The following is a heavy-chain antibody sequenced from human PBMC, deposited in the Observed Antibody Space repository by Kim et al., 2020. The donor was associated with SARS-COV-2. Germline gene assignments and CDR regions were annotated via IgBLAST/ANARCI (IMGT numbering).Heavy chain of an antibody. CDR3: AREGAHWAFDI. V-gene: IGHV3-7*05. CDR1: EFSLSSYW. Sequence: GGSLRLSCAASEFSLSSYWMDWVRQAPGKGLEWVANIRQDGSEIYYVDSVKGRFTIFRDNARNSLFLQMNSLRAEDTSVYYCAREGAHWAFDIWGQVTMVTDSS. CDR2: IRQDGSEI. J-gene: IGHJ3*02.